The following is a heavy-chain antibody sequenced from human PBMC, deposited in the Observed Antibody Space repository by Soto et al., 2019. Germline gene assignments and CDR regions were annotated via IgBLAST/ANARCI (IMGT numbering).Heavy chain of an antibody. CDR1: GHTLTEFS. Sequence: ASVKVSCKVSGHTLTEFSMHWVRQAPGKGLEWMGGFDPEDGEIVYAQNFQGRVTITRDTSASTAYMELSSLGSEDTAVYYCASESYGGEFDYWGQGTLVTVSS. J-gene: IGHJ4*02. D-gene: IGHD4-17*01. CDR3: ASESYGGEFDY. CDR2: FDPEDGEI. V-gene: IGHV1-24*01.